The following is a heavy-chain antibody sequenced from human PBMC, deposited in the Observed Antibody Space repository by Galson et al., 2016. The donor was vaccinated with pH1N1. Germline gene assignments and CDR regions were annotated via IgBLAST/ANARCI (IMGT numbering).Heavy chain of an antibody. CDR2: IYSDGST. CDR3: ARDKRRYFDS. J-gene: IGHJ4*02. CDR1: AFSVRNNF. Sequence: SLRLSCASYAFSVRNNFMTWVRQPPGKALEWVSTIYSDGSTNYGDFVKGRFTVSRDISENTVFLQLNNLRVDDTAVYYCARDKRRYFDSWGQGTLVTVSP. V-gene: IGHV3-53*01.